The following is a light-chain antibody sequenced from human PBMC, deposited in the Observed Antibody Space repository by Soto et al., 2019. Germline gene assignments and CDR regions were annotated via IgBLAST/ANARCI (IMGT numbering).Light chain of an antibody. V-gene: IGKV3-20*01. J-gene: IGKJ2*01. CDR2: GAS. CDR3: QQYGSSPQT. Sequence: EIVLTQSPGTLSMSPGERGTLSCRASQSVSSSYLAWYQQKPGQAPRLLIYGASSRATGIPDRFSGSGSGTDFTLTISRPEPEDFALHYCQQYGSSPQTFGQGTKLEIK. CDR1: QSVSSSY.